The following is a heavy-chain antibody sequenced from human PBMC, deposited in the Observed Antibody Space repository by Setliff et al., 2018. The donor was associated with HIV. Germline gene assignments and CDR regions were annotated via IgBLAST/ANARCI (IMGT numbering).Heavy chain of an antibody. CDR2: ISSSGSTI. CDR3: AKSRDYQLLHYYGVDV. J-gene: IGHJ6*02. CDR1: GFTFSDYY. V-gene: IGHV3-11*01. Sequence: PGGSLRLSCAASGFTFSDYYMSWIRQAPGKGLEWVSYISSSGSTIYYADSVKGRFTISRDNAKNSLYLQMNSLRAEDTAVYYCAKSRDYQLLHYYGVDVWGQGTTVTVSS. D-gene: IGHD2-2*01.